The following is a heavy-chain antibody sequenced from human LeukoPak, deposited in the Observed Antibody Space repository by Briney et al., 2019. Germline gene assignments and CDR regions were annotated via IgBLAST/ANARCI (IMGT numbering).Heavy chain of an antibody. D-gene: IGHD4-17*01. CDR1: GYTFTGYY. J-gene: IGHJ4*02. CDR2: INPNSGGT. V-gene: IGHV1-2*02. CDR3: ARDFNGDYDFDY. Sequence: VASVKVSCKASGYTFTGYYMHWVRQAPGQGLEWMGWINPNSGGTSYAQKLQGRVTMTRDTSISTAYMELSRLRSDDTAVYYCARDFNGDYDFDYWGQGTLVTVSS.